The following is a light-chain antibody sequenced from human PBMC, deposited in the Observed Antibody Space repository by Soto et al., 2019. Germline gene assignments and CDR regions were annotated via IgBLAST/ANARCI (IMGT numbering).Light chain of an antibody. CDR3: AAWDDSLNGRV. V-gene: IGLV1-51*01. CDR2: DNV. Sequence: QSVLTQPPSVSAAPGQKVTISCSGSRSNIGENYVSWYQQFPGAAPQLVIYDNVKRSPGIPDRFSGSKSGTSATLGITGLQTGDEADYYCAAWDDSLNGRVFGGGTKLTVL. J-gene: IGLJ3*02. CDR1: RSNIGENY.